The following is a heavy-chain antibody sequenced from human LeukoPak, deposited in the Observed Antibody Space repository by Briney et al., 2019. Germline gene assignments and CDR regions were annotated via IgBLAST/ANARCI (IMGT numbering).Heavy chain of an antibody. CDR1: GYTLTELS. Sequence: ASVKVSCKVSGYTLTELSMHWVRQAPGKGLEWMGGFDPEDGETIYAQKFQGRVTMTEDTSTDTAYMELSSLRSEDTAVYYCATANSGYDYNDYWGQGTLVTVSS. J-gene: IGHJ4*02. CDR2: FDPEDGET. V-gene: IGHV1-24*01. D-gene: IGHD5-12*01. CDR3: ATANSGYDYNDY.